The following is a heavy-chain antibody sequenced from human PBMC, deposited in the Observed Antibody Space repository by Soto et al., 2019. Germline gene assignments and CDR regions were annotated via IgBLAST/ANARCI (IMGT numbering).Heavy chain of an antibody. CDR3: VDVFTGSTFGY. D-gene: IGHD3-9*01. CDR2: VYRTGSV. J-gene: IGHJ4*02. CDR1: GVSIGTSGDY. V-gene: IGHV4-39*01. Sequence: QLHLQESGPGLVKPSETLSLTCTVTGVSIGTSGDYWGWVRQPPGKGLEWIGSVYRTGSVYYNPSLYNPSLESRLSITVDTSKNQFSLKLRSMTAADTAVYYCVDVFTGSTFGYWGQGTLVTVSS.